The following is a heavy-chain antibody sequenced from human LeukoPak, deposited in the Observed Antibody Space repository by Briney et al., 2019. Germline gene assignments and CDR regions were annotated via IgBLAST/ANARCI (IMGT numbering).Heavy chain of an antibody. Sequence: ASVKVSCKASGYTFTDYYLHWLRQAPGQGLEWMGWMHPNSGGTNYAQNFQGRVTMTRDTSITTAYMELSRLTSDDTAVYYCASLAHFDGSTYYPDFWGQGTLVTVSS. CDR3: ASLAHFDGSTYYPDF. CDR2: MHPNSGGT. CDR1: GYTFTDYY. J-gene: IGHJ4*02. D-gene: IGHD3-22*01. V-gene: IGHV1-2*02.